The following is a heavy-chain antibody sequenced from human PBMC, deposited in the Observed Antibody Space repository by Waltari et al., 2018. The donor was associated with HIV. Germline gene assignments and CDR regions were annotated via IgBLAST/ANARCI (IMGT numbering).Heavy chain of an antibody. CDR2: IRALDSDT. D-gene: IGHD5-12*01. V-gene: IGHV1-18*01. Sequence: QVQLVQSGAEVKEPGASVKVSCKASGYTFTSFGISWVRQAPGQGLEWMGWIRALDSDTRYAHQCQDRVTRTADTSTSTAYVELGSLRSDDTAVYYCARDLGVRSGYDLGYWGQGSLVPVSS. CDR1: GYTFTSFG. CDR3: ARDLGVRSGYDLGY. J-gene: IGHJ4*02.